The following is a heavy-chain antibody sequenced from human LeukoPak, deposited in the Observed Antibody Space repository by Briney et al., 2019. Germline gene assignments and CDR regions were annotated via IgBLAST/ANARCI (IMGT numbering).Heavy chain of an antibody. CDR2: ISGSGGST. V-gene: IGHV3-23*01. CDR1: GFTFSSYA. Sequence: PGGSLRLSCAASGFTFSSYAMSWVRQAPGKGLEWVSAISGSGGSTYYADSVKGRFTISRDNSKNTLYLQMNSLRAEDTAVYYCAKETFYESTQLRPEDMDVWGKGTTVTVSS. CDR3: AKETFYESTQLRPEDMDV. J-gene: IGHJ6*03. D-gene: IGHD2-2*01.